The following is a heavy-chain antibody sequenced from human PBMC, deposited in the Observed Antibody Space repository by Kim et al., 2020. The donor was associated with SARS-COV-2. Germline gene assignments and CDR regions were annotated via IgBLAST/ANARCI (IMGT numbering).Heavy chain of an antibody. V-gene: IGHV3-48*03. J-gene: IGHJ6*02. CDR1: GFTFSSYE. Sequence: GGSLRLSCAASGFTFSSYEMNWVRQAPGKGLEWVSYISSSGSTIYYADSVKGRFTISRDNAKNSLYLQMNSLRAEDTAVYYCARDHRGYSYGGEAAAGPGMDVWGQGTTVTVSS. CDR3: ARDHRGYSYGGEAAAGPGMDV. D-gene: IGHD5-18*01. CDR2: ISSSGSTI.